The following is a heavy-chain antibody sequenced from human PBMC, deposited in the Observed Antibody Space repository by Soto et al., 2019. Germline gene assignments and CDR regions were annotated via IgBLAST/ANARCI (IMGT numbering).Heavy chain of an antibody. D-gene: IGHD3-10*01. CDR3: ARDRYYYGSGSFTQNYYYYGMDV. Sequence: SETLSLTCTVSGGSISSGGYYWSWIRQHPGKGLEWIGYIYYSGSTYYNPSLKSRVTISVDTSKNQFSLKLSSVTAADTAVYYCARDRYYYGSGSFTQNYYYYGMDVWGQGTTVTVSS. V-gene: IGHV4-31*03. CDR1: GGSISSGGYY. CDR2: IYYSGST. J-gene: IGHJ6*02.